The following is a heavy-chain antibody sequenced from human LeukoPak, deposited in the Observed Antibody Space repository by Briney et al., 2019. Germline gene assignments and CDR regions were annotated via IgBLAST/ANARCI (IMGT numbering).Heavy chain of an antibody. V-gene: IGHV3-48*04. Sequence: PGGSLRLSCAASGFTFSNFLMHWVRQAPGKGLEWVSYISSSSSTIYYADSVKGRFTISRDNAKNSLYLQMNSLRAEDTAVYYCARDPKGGSGDYWGQGTLVTVSS. J-gene: IGHJ4*02. D-gene: IGHD3-10*01. CDR2: ISSSSSTI. CDR3: ARDPKGGSGDY. CDR1: GFTFSNFL.